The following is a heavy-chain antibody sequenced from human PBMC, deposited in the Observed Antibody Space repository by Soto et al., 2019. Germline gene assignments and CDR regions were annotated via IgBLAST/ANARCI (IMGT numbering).Heavy chain of an antibody. CDR1: GGSISSYY. V-gene: IGHV4-59*01. J-gene: IGHJ6*03. CDR2: IYYSGST. Sequence: PSETLSLTCTVSGGSISSYYWSWIRQPPGKGLEWIGYIYYSGSTNYNPSLKSRGTISVDTSKNQFSLKLSSVTAADTAVYYCARDREYYYYMDVWGKGTTVTVSS. CDR3: ARDREYYYYMDV.